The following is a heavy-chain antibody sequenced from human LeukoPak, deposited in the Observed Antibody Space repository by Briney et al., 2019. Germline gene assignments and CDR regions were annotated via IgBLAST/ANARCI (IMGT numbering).Heavy chain of an antibody. V-gene: IGHV4-34*01. J-gene: IGHJ4*02. CDR3: VRGDCSSISCYSTAH. Sequence: PSETLSLTCAVYGGSFSGYYWTWIRQPPGKGLEWIGEINHSGSTDYNPSLKSRVAISVDTSKNEFSLKLSSVTAADTALYCCVRGDCSSISCYSTAHWGQGTRVTVSS. D-gene: IGHD2-2*01. CDR1: GGSFSGYY. CDR2: INHSGST.